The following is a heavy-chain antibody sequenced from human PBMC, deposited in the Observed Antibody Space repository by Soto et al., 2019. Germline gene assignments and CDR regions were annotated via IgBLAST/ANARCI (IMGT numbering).Heavy chain of an antibody. CDR1: GFTFTSYG. CDR2: ISYDGGLQ. J-gene: IGHJ4*02. Sequence: QAHLVESGGGVVQPGRSLRLSCAASGFTFTSYGMHWVRQAPGTRLEWVAVISYDGGLQHYADSVKGRFTISRDNSKNMVRLQMNSLRAEDTAVYYWVSDRGYGHAAVPYSWGQGTLVSVSS. CDR3: VSDRGYGHAAVPYS. V-gene: IGHV3-30*03. D-gene: IGHD5-18*01.